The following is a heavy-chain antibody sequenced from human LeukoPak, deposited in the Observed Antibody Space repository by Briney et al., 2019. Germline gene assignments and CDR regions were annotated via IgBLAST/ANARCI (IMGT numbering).Heavy chain of an antibody. CDR3: ARGRRELPTDIDY. V-gene: IGHV4-59*01. J-gene: IGHJ4*02. D-gene: IGHD1-26*01. Sequence: KPSEILSLTCTVSGGSISSYYWSWIRQPPGKGLEWIGYIYYSGSTDYNPSLKSRVTISVDTSKNQFSLKLSSVTAADTAVYYCARGRRELPTDIDYWGQGTLVTVSS. CDR2: IYYSGST. CDR1: GGSISSYY.